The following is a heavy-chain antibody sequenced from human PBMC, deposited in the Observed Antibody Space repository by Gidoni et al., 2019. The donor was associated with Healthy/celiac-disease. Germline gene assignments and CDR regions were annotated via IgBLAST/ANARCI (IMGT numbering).Heavy chain of an antibody. CDR2: ISSSSSYI. CDR1: GVTFSSYS. CDR3: ARWEYSSAYYFDY. Sequence: EVQLVESGGGLVKPGGSLRLSWAASGVTFSSYSMNWVRQAPGKGLEWVSSISSSSSYIYYADSVKGRFTISRDNAKNSLYLQMNSLRAEDTAVYYCARWEYSSAYYFDYWGQGTLVTVSS. J-gene: IGHJ4*02. D-gene: IGHD6-6*01. V-gene: IGHV3-21*01.